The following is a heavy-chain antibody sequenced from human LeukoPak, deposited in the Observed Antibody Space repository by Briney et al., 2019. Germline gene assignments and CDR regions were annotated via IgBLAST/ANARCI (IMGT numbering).Heavy chain of an antibody. V-gene: IGHV4-39*01. D-gene: IGHD6-19*01. CDR1: GGSISSSSYY. CDR3: ATRGAVAAHPFDY. J-gene: IGHJ4*02. CDR2: IYYSGST. Sequence: SETLSLTCTVSGGSISSSSYYWGWIRQPPGKGLEWIGSIYYSGSTYYNPSLKSRVTISVDTSKNQFSLKLSSVTAADTAVYYCATRGAVAAHPFDYWGQGTLVTVSS.